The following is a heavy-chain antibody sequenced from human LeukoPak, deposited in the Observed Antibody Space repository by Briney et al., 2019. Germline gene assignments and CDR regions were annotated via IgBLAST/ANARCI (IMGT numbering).Heavy chain of an antibody. CDR3: ARATMVRGVASFSWEPYYYMDV. CDR1: GFTFSSYE. D-gene: IGHD3-10*01. V-gene: IGHV3-48*03. J-gene: IGHJ6*03. CDR2: ISSSGSTI. Sequence: GGSLRLSCAASGFTFSSYEMNWVRQAPGKGLEWVSYISSSGSTIYYADSVKGRFTISRDNAKNSLYLQMNSLRAEDTAVYYCARATMVRGVASFSWEPYYYMDVWGKGTTVTISS.